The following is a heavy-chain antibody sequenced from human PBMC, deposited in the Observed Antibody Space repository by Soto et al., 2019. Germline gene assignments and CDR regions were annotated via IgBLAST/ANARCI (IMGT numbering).Heavy chain of an antibody. CDR2: IYYSGSA. V-gene: IGHV4-59*01. CDR3: ARVGLRPPIAAAGTPWFDP. J-gene: IGHJ5*02. D-gene: IGHD6-13*01. CDR1: GGSISSYY. Sequence: PSETLSLSCTVAGGSISSYYWSWIRQRPGKVLEWIGYIYYSGSANYNPSLKSRVTISVDTSKNQFSLKLSSVTAADTAVYYCARVGLRPPIAAAGTPWFDPRGQGTLVTVSS.